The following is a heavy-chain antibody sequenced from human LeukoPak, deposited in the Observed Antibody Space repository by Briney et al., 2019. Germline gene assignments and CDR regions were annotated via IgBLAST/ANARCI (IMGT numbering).Heavy chain of an antibody. J-gene: IGHJ4*02. D-gene: IGHD1-1*01. V-gene: IGHV3-21*01. CDR3: ARDLERDEDY. CDR1: GFTFSSYS. Sequence: PGGSLRLSCAASGFTFSSYSMNWVRQAPGKGLEWVSSIISTSSYIYYADSVKGRFTISRDNAKNTLYLQMNSLRAEDTAVYYCARDLERDEDYWGQGTLVTVSS. CDR2: IISTSSYI.